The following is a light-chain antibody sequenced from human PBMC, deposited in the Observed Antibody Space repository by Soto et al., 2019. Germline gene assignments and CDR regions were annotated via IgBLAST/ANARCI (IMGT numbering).Light chain of an antibody. Sequence: EIVMTQSPATLSVSPGERATLSCRASQSVSSNLAWYQQKPGQAPRLLIYCASTSATGIPARFSGSGSGTEFTLTISSLQSEDFSVYYCQQYNNWPRTFVQGTKLEIK. J-gene: IGKJ2*01. CDR1: QSVSSN. CDR3: QQYNNWPRT. V-gene: IGKV3-15*01. CDR2: CAS.